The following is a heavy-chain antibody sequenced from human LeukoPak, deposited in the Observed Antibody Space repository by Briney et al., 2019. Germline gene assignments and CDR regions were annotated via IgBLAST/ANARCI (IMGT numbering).Heavy chain of an antibody. J-gene: IGHJ4*02. V-gene: IGHV3-43*02. CDR1: GFTFDKYA. CDR2: ISADVDGT. D-gene: IGHD6-19*01. Sequence: PGGSLRLSCAASGFTFDKYAMHWVRQRPGNGLEWVSLISADVDGTHYADSARGRFTISRDNSKNSLYLQMNSLRPEDTALYYCAKDMTYASGWGIDSWGQGTLVTVPS. CDR3: AKDMTYASGWGIDS.